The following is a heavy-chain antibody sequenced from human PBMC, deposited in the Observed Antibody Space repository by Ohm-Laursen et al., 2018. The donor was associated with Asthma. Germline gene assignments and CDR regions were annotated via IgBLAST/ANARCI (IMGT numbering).Heavy chain of an antibody. D-gene: IGHD1-1*01. Sequence: SLRLSCTASGFTVSSNYMSWVRQAPGKGLEWLSYISSSGTTIFSADSAKGRFTISRDNAKKSLYLQINSLRADDSAVYYCARDLLGSTGTTDLWGQGTLVAVSS. CDR1: GFTVSSNY. J-gene: IGHJ5*02. CDR2: ISSSGTTI. V-gene: IGHV3-11*04. CDR3: ARDLLGSTGTTDL.